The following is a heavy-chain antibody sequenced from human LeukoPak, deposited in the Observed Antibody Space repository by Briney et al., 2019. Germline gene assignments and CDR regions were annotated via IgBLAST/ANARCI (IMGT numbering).Heavy chain of an antibody. Sequence: GGSLRLSCAASGFTFSNYAMSWVRQAPGKGLQWVSDISSSGTTIYYADSVKGRFTISRDNAKNSLYLQMNSLRAEDTAVYYCARKYCSTTSCLFDNWGQGTLVTVSS. V-gene: IGHV3-48*03. CDR1: GFTFSNYA. D-gene: IGHD2-2*01. CDR3: ARKYCSTTSCLFDN. CDR2: ISSSGTTI. J-gene: IGHJ4*02.